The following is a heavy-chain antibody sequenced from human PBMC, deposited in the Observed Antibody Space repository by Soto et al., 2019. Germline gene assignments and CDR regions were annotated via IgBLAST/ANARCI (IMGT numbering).Heavy chain of an antibody. CDR3: AINPLYSSSWKGWFDP. J-gene: IGHJ5*02. V-gene: IGHV5-51*01. D-gene: IGHD6-13*01. CDR2: IYPGDSDT. CDR1: RYSFTNYF. Sequence: ECLKISFNLCRYSFTNYFFTYVLQITSKGLWSMGIIYPGDSDTRYSPSFQGQVTISADKSISTAYLQWSSLKASDTAMYYCAINPLYSSSWKGWFDPWGQGTLVTVSS.